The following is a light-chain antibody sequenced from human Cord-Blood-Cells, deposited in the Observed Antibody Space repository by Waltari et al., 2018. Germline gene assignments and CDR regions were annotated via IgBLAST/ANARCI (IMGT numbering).Light chain of an antibody. J-gene: IGLJ3*02. Sequence: QSALTQSASVSGSPGQSLTISCTGTSSDVGGYNYVSWYQQHPGKAPKLMIYDVSNRPSGVSNRFSGSKSGNTASLTISGLQAEDEADYDCSSYTSSSTLVFGGGTKLTVL. V-gene: IGLV2-14*03. CDR2: DVS. CDR1: SSDVGGYNY. CDR3: SSYTSSSTLV.